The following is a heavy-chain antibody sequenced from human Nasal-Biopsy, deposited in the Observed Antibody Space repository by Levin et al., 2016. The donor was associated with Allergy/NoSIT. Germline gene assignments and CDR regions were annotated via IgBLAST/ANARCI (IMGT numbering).Heavy chain of an antibody. CDR1: GFSFSSYS. CDR2: ISRSGGYI. V-gene: IGHV3-21*01. Sequence: GGSLRLSCAASGFSFSSYSMSWVRQAPGEGLEWVSSISRSGGYIHYADSLQGRFTISRDNAKNSLYLQMNSLRVEDTAVYYCARRLWPTYGDYGPGPFDPWGQGTLVTVSS. D-gene: IGHD4-17*01. J-gene: IGHJ5*02. CDR3: ARRLWPTYGDYGPGPFDP.